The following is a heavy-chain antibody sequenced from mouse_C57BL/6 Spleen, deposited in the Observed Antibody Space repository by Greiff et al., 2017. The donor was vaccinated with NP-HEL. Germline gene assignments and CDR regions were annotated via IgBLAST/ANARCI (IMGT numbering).Heavy chain of an antibody. J-gene: IGHJ2*01. CDR1: GYTFTSYW. CDR3: TREKDDGYLYFDY. D-gene: IGHD2-3*01. Sequence: EVQLQQSGTVLARPGASVKMSCRTSGYTFTSYWMHWVKQRPGQGLEWIGAIYPGNSDTSYNQKFKGKAKLTAVTSASTAYMELSSLTNEDSAVYYCTREKDDGYLYFDYWGQGTTLTVSS. CDR2: IYPGNSDT. V-gene: IGHV1-5*01.